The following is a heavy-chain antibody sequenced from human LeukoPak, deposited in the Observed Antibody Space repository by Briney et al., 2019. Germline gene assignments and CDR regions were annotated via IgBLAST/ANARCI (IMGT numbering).Heavy chain of an antibody. Sequence: GGSLRLSCAASGFTVSSNYMSWVRQAPEKGLEWVSSMSDSGDRTFYADSVKGRFTISRDMSKNTLYLQMNSLSRDDTAIYYCARRGGSTGWGAFDIWGQGTMVTVSS. CDR1: GFTVSSNY. CDR3: ARRGGSTGWGAFDI. V-gene: IGHV3-53*01. J-gene: IGHJ3*02. CDR2: MSDSGDRT. D-gene: IGHD6-19*01.